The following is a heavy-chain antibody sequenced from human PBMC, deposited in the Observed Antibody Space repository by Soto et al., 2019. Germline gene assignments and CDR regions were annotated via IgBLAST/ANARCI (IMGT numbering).Heavy chain of an antibody. CDR3: ARDSPPYYDFWSGYYNHYMDV. Sequence: GSLRLSCAASGFTFSSYSMNWVRQAPGKGLEWVSSISSSSSYIYYADSVKGRFTISRDNAKNSLYLQMNSLRAEDTAVYYCARDSPPYYDFWSGYYNHYMDVWGKGTTVTVSS. CDR2: ISSSSSYI. V-gene: IGHV3-21*01. D-gene: IGHD3-3*01. J-gene: IGHJ6*03. CDR1: GFTFSSYS.